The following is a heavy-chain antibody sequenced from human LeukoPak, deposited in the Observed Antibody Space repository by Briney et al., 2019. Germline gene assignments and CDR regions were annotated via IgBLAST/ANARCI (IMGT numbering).Heavy chain of an antibody. CDR3: AAGITGRTIDY. CDR2: VYYSENI. V-gene: IGHV4-59*01. Sequence: PSETLSLTCTVSSGSINSYYWNWIRQPPGKGLEWIGYVYYSENIYYGPSLKSRVTISVDTSKKQFSLKLNSVTAADTAVYYCAAGITGRTIDYWGQGTLVTVSS. J-gene: IGHJ4*02. CDR1: SGSINSYY. D-gene: IGHD1-20*01.